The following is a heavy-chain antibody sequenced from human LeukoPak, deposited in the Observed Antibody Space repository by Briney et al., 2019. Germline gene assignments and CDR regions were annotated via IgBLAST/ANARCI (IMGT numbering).Heavy chain of an antibody. CDR3: ARDRLYSSGWYRNPAHSFFDY. CDR1: RYTFTGYY. D-gene: IGHD6-19*01. J-gene: IGHJ4*02. V-gene: IGHV1-2*02. CDR2: SNPNSGGT. Sequence: ASVKVSCKASRYTFTGYYMHWVRQAPGQGLEWMGWSNPNSGGTNYAQKFQGRVTMTRDTSISTAYMELSRLRSDDTAVYYCARDRLYSSGWYRNPAHSFFDYWGQGTLVTVSS.